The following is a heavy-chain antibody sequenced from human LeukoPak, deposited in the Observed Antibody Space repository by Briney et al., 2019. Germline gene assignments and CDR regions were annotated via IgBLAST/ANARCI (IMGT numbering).Heavy chain of an antibody. CDR3: ATETNGRHYDY. D-gene: IGHD1-14*01. J-gene: IGHJ4*02. CDR2: IGPTGSDR. CDR1: GLTFSTSG. V-gene: IGHV3-21*06. Sequence: KPGGSLRLSCTASGLTFSTSGFNWVCQAPGKGLEWVASIGPTGSDRYHADSIKGRFTISRDNANNFLYLQMNSLRAEDTAVYYCATETNGRHYDYWGQGTLLTVSP.